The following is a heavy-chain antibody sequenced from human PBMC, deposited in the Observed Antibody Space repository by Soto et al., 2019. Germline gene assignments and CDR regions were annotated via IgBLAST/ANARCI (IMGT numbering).Heavy chain of an antibody. CDR2: INPSGGST. CDR1: GYTFTSYY. V-gene: IGHV1-46*01. J-gene: IGHJ4*02. Sequence: QVQLVQSGAEVKKPGASVKVSCKASGYTFTSYYMHWVRQAPGQGLEWMGIINPSGGSTSYAQKFQGRVTMTRDTSTSTVYRELSSLRSEDTAVYYCARGRGVQLWVGAFDYWGQGTLVTVSS. D-gene: IGHD5-18*01. CDR3: ARGRGVQLWVGAFDY.